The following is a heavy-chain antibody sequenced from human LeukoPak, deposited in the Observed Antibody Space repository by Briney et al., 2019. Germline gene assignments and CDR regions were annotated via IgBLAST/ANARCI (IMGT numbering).Heavy chain of an antibody. CDR3: AKTGYRGYYDSSGYYAPDYYYYMDV. Sequence: GGSLRLSCAASGFTFSSYAMSWVRQAPGKGLEWVSAISGSGGSTYYADSVKGRFTISRDNSKNTLYLQMNSLRAEDTAVYYCAKTGYRGYYDSSGYYAPDYYYYMDVRGKGTTVTVSS. CDR2: ISGSGGST. D-gene: IGHD3-22*01. CDR1: GFTFSSYA. V-gene: IGHV3-23*01. J-gene: IGHJ6*03.